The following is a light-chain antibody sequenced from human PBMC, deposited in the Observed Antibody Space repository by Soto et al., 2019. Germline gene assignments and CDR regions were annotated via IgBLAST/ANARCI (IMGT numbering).Light chain of an antibody. CDR3: QQSFNNPRT. V-gene: IGKV1-39*01. Sequence: DIQMTQSPSSLSASVGERVTITFRASQVIANYLNWYQQKPGKAPKLLIYGASSLQSGVPSKFSGSGSGTDFTLTISSLQPEDFATYYCQQSFNNPRTFGQGTKVDIK. CDR1: QVIANY. CDR2: GAS. J-gene: IGKJ1*01.